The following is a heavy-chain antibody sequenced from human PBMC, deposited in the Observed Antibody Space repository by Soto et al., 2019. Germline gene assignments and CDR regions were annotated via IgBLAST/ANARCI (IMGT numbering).Heavy chain of an antibody. D-gene: IGHD3-3*01. V-gene: IGHV5-51*01. CDR2: IYPSDSDT. Sequence: PGESLKISCNGSGYNFACYWIAWVRHMPGKGLELMGIIYPSDSDTRYRPSFQGQVTISADKSISSAYLQRSSLRASDTAMYYCARGGVSTRTFDYWGQGTPVTVSS. CDR1: GYNFACYW. J-gene: IGHJ4*02. CDR3: ARGGVSTRTFDY.